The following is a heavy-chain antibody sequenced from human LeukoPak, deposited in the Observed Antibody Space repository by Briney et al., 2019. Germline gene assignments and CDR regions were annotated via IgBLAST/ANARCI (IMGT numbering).Heavy chain of an antibody. J-gene: IGHJ4*02. CDR1: GGSISNYD. CDR3: ARVGLDYDILTGYYWLRQPFDY. Sequence: SETLSLTCSVSGGSISNYDWNWIRQPAGKGLEWIGRVYSSGSTDQNPSLKSRVTMSVDTSKNQFSLKLSSVTAADTAVYYCARVGLDYDILTGYYWLRQPFDYWGQGTLVTVSS. CDR2: VYSSGST. D-gene: IGHD3-9*01. V-gene: IGHV4-4*07.